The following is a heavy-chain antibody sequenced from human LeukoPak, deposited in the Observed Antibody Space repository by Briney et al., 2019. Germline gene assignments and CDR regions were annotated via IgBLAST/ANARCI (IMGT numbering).Heavy chain of an antibody. D-gene: IGHD2-15*01. CDR3: ARDRRSYCSGGSCYKGRSDP. V-gene: IGHV3-7*03. CDR2: IKQDGSEK. J-gene: IGHJ5*02. CDR1: GFTFSSYG. Sequence: GRSLRLSCAAPGFTFSSYGMHWVRQAPGKGLEWVANIKQDGSEKYYVDSVKGRFTISRDNAKNSLYLQMNSLRAEDTAVYYCARDRRSYCSGGSCYKGRSDPWGQGTLVTVSS.